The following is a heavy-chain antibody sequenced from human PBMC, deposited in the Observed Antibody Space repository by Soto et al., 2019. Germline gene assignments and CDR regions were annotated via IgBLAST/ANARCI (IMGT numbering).Heavy chain of an antibody. CDR3: TKADVYSSHWSPWFDS. Sequence: GGSLSLSCAASGFTFTVSGVHWVRQAPGTGLDWVGRIRSKSINYATAYAPSVKGRFTISRDDSNKTAFLQMNSLKTEDTAVYYCTKADVYSSHWSPWFDSWGPGTLVTVST. CDR1: GFTFTVSG. CDR2: IRSKSINYAT. J-gene: IGHJ5*01. V-gene: IGHV3-73*01. D-gene: IGHD6-13*01.